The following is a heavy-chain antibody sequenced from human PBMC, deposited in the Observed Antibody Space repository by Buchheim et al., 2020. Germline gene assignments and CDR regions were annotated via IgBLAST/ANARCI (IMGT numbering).Heavy chain of an antibody. V-gene: IGHV3-30*18. CDR2: ISYDGSNK. J-gene: IGHJ4*02. D-gene: IGHD6-19*01. CDR3: AKDFLLAGYSSGWYFDY. Sequence: QVQLVESGGGVVQPGRSLRLSCAASGFTFSSYGMHWVRQAPGKGLEWVAVISYDGSNKYYADSVKGRFTIPRDNSKNTLYLQMNSLRAEDTAVYYCAKDFLLAGYSSGWYFDYWGQGTL. CDR1: GFTFSSYG.